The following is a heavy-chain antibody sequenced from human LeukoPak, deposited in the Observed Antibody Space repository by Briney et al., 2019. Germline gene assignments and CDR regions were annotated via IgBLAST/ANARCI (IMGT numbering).Heavy chain of an antibody. CDR1: GFTFTRYW. Sequence: GGSLRLSCAASGFTFTRYWMSWVRQAPGKGLEWVANIKQDGSEKYYVDSVKGRFTISRDNAKNSLYLQMNSLRDEDTAVYYCARESYYDILTGYYYWGQGTLVTVSS. V-gene: IGHV3-7*01. CDR3: ARESYYDILTGYYY. D-gene: IGHD3-9*01. CDR2: IKQDGSEK. J-gene: IGHJ4*02.